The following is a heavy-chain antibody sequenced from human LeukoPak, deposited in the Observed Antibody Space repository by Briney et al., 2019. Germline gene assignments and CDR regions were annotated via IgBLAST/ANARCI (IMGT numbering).Heavy chain of an antibody. Sequence: SETLSLTCGVSGVSITSGNWWSWVRQPPGKALEWIGEIYHSGSINYNPSLKSRVTISVDKSKNQFSLKLNSVTAADTAVYYCWHSGYESGLDYWGQGTLVTVSS. J-gene: IGHJ4*02. CDR1: GVSITSGNW. V-gene: IGHV4-4*02. D-gene: IGHD5-12*01. CDR3: WHSGYESGLDY. CDR2: IYHSGSI.